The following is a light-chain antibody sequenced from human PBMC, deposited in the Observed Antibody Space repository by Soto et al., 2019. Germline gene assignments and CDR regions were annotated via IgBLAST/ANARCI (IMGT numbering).Light chain of an antibody. Sequence: QSVLTQPASVSGSPGQRITISCTGTSSDVGRYKYVSWYQQYPGNAPKLLIYEVSNRPSGVSDRFSGSKSDNTASLTISGLQPEDEATYFCTSSTSSNTYVFGTGTKV. V-gene: IGLV2-14*01. CDR3: TSSTSSNTYV. CDR2: EVS. CDR1: SSDVGRYKY. J-gene: IGLJ1*01.